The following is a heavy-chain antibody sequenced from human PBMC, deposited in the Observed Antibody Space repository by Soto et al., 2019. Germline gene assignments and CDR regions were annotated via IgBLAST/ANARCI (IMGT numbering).Heavy chain of an antibody. CDR1: GFTFDDYA. Sequence: GGSLRLSCAASGFTFDDYAMHWVRQAPGKGLEWVSGISRNSGNIGYADSVKGRFTISRDNAKNSLYLQMNSLRAEDTAVYYCARSYRDLTPDLWGRGTLVTVYS. J-gene: IGHJ2*01. CDR2: ISRNSGNI. CDR3: ARSYRDLTPDL. V-gene: IGHV3-9*01.